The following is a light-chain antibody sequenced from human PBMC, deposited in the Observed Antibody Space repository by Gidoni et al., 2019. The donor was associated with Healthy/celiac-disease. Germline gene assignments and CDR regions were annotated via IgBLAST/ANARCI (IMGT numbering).Light chain of an antibody. V-gene: IGLV2-14*01. CDR3: SSYTSSSLVV. J-gene: IGLJ2*01. CDR1: SRDVGGYNY. Sequence: QSALTQPASVSGSPGQSIPISCTGTSRDVGGYNYVSWYQQHPGKAPKLMIYEVSNRPSGVSNRFSGSKSGNTASLTISGLQAEDEADYYCSSYTSSSLVVFGGGTKLTVL. CDR2: EVS.